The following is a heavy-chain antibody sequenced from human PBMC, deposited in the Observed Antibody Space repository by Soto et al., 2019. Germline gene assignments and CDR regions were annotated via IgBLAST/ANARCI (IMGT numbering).Heavy chain of an antibody. CDR2: ISYDGNNK. CDR1: GFTYSTYT. Sequence: PGGSLRLSCAASGFTYSTYTMHWVRQAPGKGLEWVAVISYDGNNKFYADSVKGRFTISRDSTKQTLYLQMNSLRPDDTAMYYCARTPYCSGGSCYSNPFGLGMYFDYWGQGTLVTVSS. J-gene: IGHJ4*02. D-gene: IGHD2-15*01. V-gene: IGHV3-30-3*01. CDR3: ARTPYCSGGSCYSNPFGLGMYFDY.